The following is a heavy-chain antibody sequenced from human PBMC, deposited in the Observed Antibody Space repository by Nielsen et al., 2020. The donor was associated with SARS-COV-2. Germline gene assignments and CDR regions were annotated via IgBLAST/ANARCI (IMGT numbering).Heavy chain of an antibody. Sequence: SVKVSCKASGGTFSSYTISWVRQAPGQGLEWMGRIIPILGTANYAQKFQGRVTITADESTSTAYMELSSLRSEDTAVYYCARDPSPPSLYYYYGMDVWGQGTTVTVSS. CDR2: IIPILGTA. J-gene: IGHJ6*02. CDR1: GGTFSSYT. D-gene: IGHD2-2*01. V-gene: IGHV1-69*08. CDR3: ARDPSPPSLYYYYGMDV.